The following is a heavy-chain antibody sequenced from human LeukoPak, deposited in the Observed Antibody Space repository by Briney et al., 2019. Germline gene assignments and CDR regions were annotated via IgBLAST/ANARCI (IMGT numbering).Heavy chain of an antibody. J-gene: IGHJ2*01. CDR1: GGSLNRSGDC. CDR2: IYYNGSV. D-gene: IGHD6-13*01. Sequence: PSETLSLTCSISGGSLNRSGDCWGWIRQPPGKRLEWIGSIYYNGSVYYNPSLESRVTISGNASENQFSLNVTSVTAADTAVYYCARDWMDSSSWFRWYFDLWGRGTLVTVSS. CDR3: ARDWMDSSSWFRWYFDL. V-gene: IGHV4-39*07.